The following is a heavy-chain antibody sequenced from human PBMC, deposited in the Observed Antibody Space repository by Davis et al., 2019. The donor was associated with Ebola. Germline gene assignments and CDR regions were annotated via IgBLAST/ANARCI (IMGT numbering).Heavy chain of an antibody. Sequence: AASVKVSCKASGYTFTGYYMHWVRQAPGQGLEWMGWINPNSGGTNYAQKFQGWVTMTRDTSISTAYMELSRLRSDDTAVYYCARGGSSGYYYHPPFWYWGQGTLVTVSS. D-gene: IGHD3-22*01. CDR2: INPNSGGT. CDR1: GYTFTGYY. V-gene: IGHV1-2*04. CDR3: ARGGSSGYYYHPPFWY. J-gene: IGHJ4*02.